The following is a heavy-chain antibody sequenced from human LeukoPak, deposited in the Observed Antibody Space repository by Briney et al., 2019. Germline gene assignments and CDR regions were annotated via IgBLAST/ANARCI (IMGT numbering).Heavy chain of an antibody. J-gene: IGHJ5*01. V-gene: IGHV3-7*03. CDR3: AKSPVSSSDS. CDR1: GFTFSSYS. Sequence: PGGSLRLSCAASGFTFSSYSMNWVRQAPGKGLEWVANIKQDGSEKYYVDSVKGRFTISRDNSKNTLYLQMNSLRAEDTAVYYCAKSPVSSSDSWGQGTLVTVSS. D-gene: IGHD6-13*01. CDR2: IKQDGSEK.